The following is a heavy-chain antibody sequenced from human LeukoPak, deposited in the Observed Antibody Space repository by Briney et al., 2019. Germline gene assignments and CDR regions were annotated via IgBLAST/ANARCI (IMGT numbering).Heavy chain of an antibody. CDR3: TTEAQTAYYDSSGYYY. V-gene: IGHV3-15*01. CDR1: GFTFSNAW. J-gene: IGHJ4*02. CDR2: IKSKTDGGTT. D-gene: IGHD3-22*01. Sequence: GGSLRLSCAASGFTFSNAWMTWVRQAPGKGLEWVGRIKSKTDGGTTEYAAPVKGRFTISRDDSKNTLYLQMNSLKTEDTAVYYCTTEAQTAYYDSSGYYYWGQGTLVSVSS.